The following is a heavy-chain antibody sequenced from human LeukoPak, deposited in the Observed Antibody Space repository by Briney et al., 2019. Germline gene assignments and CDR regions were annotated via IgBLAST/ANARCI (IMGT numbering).Heavy chain of an antibody. V-gene: IGHV3-73*01. CDR2: IRSKANSYAT. J-gene: IGHJ4*02. D-gene: IGHD3-22*01. CDR1: GFTFSGSA. CDR3: TTEHYYDSSGYYYDENY. Sequence: GGSLRLSCAASGFTFSGSAMHWVRQASGKGLEWVGRIRSKANSYATAYAASVKGRFTISRDDSKNTLYLQMNSLKTEDTAVYYCTTEHYYDSSGYYYDENYWGQGTLVTVSS.